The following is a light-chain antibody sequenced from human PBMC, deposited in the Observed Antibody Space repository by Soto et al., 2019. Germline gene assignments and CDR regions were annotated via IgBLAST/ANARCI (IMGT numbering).Light chain of an antibody. J-gene: IGLJ2*01. CDR1: GSNIGSNS. CDR2: DND. CDR3: GTWESYLSVGV. V-gene: IGLV1-51*01. Sequence: QSVLTQPPSVSAAPGQTVTISCSGPGSNIGSNSVSWYQQVPGTGPKLLLYDNDKRPSGIPDRFFGSKSGTSATLGIAGLQTADEADYYCGTWESYLSVGVFGGGTKLTVL.